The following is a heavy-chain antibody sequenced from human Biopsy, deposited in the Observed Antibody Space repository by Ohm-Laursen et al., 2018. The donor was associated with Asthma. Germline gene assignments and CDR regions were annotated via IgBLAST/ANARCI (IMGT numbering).Heavy chain of an antibody. J-gene: IGHJ6*02. V-gene: IGHV4-34*01. CDR1: GLSSSGYY. D-gene: IGHD3-3*01. CDR2: SDHRGNT. CDR3: ARGPEWSGLDI. Sequence: PGTLSLTCGMYGLSSSGYYWTWIRQPPGKGLEWIGESDHRGNTNINPTLKSRVTISKDKSANEFSLKMRSVTAADTAIYYCARGPEWSGLDIWGQGTTVTVSS.